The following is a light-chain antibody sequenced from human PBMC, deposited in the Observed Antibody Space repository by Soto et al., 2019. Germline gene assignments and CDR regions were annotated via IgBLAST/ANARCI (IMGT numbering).Light chain of an antibody. Sequence: DIQMTQSPSSVSASVGDIVAVTCRASQGVSTWLAWYQQKPGKAPNLLIYTASSLQSGVPSRFSGSGAGTDFTLTINGLQPEDFATYYCQQAASFPITFGQGTRLEI. J-gene: IGKJ5*01. CDR3: QQAASFPIT. CDR2: TAS. CDR1: QGVSTW. V-gene: IGKV1-12*01.